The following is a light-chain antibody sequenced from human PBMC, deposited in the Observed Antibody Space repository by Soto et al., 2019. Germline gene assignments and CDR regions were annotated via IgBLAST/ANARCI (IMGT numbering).Light chain of an antibody. CDR1: SSNIGNNY. V-gene: IGLV1-51*01. J-gene: IGLJ2*01. Sequence: QAVVTQPPSVSAAPGQKVTISCSGSSSNIGNNYVSWYQQLPGTAPKLLIYDNDKRPSGIPDRFSGSKSGTSATLGVTGLQTGDEADYHCATWDSSLSAGVFGGGTKLTVL. CDR3: ATWDSSLSAGV. CDR2: DND.